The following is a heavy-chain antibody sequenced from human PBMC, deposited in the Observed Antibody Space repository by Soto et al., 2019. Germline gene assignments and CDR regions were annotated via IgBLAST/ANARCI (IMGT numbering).Heavy chain of an antibody. CDR2: ISYDGNNK. V-gene: IGHV3-30*18. D-gene: IGHD2-21*02. Sequence: QVQLVESGGGVVQPGRYLRLSCAASGCSFSSYGMHWVRQAPGKGLEWVAVISYDGNNKYYADSVKGRFTISRDNSKNTLYLQMNSLRVEDTAVYYCAKGPKIYCGGDCKAVDYWGQGTLVTVSS. J-gene: IGHJ4*02. CDR1: GCSFSSYG. CDR3: AKGPKIYCGGDCKAVDY.